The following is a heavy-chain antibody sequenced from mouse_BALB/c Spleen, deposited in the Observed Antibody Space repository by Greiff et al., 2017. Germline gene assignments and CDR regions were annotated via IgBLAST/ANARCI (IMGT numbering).Heavy chain of an antibody. CDR2: ISDGGSYT. CDR1: GFTFSDYY. Sequence: EVKLVESGGGLVKPGGSLKLSCAASGFTFSDYYMYWVRQTPEKRLEWVATISDGGSYTYYPDSVKGRFPISRDNAKNNLYLQMSSLKSEDTAMYYCARAYGNYAMDYWGQGTSVTVSS. J-gene: IGHJ4*01. D-gene: IGHD2-1*01. CDR3: ARAYGNYAMDY. V-gene: IGHV5-4*02.